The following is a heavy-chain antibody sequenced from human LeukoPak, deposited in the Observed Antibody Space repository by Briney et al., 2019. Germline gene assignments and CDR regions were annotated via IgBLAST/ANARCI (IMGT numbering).Heavy chain of an antibody. V-gene: IGHV3-23*01. CDR1: GFTFRSYD. J-gene: IGHJ4*02. D-gene: IGHD3-9*01. CDR3: ARHYDILTGFDY. CDR2: ISGSGNST. Sequence: GGTLRLSCAASGFTFRSYDMSWVRQAPGKGLEWVSFISGSGNSTYYADSVKGRFTISRDNSKNSLYLQMNSLRAEDTAVYYCARHYDILTGFDYWGQGTLVTVSS.